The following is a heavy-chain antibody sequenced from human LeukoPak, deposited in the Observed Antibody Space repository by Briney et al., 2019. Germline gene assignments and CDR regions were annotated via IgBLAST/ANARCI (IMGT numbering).Heavy chain of an antibody. CDR2: IKTDGREK. J-gene: IGHJ4*02. Sequence: GGSLRLSCAASGFTFTSYWTSWFRQSPGKGLEWLGNIKTDGREKYNLDPVRARLPISRDNAKNSLFLQMNSLRGEDTAVFYCVRGHVWGTYDPDGWGQGSLATVRS. D-gene: IGHD3-16*01. CDR1: GFTFTSYW. V-gene: IGHV3-7*04. CDR3: VRGHVWGTYDPDG.